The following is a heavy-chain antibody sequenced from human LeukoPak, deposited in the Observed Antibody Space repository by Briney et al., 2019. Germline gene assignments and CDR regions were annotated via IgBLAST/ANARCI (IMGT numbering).Heavy chain of an antibody. CDR2: IIPIFGTA. CDR3: ARELGGYSYVL. V-gene: IGHV1-69*01. Sequence: SVTVSCKASGGAFSSYAISWVRQAPGQGLEWMGGIIPIFGTANYAQKFQGRVTITADESTSTAYMELSSLRSEDTAVYYCARELGGYSYVLWGQGTLVTVSS. D-gene: IGHD5-18*01. J-gene: IGHJ4*02. CDR1: GGAFSSYA.